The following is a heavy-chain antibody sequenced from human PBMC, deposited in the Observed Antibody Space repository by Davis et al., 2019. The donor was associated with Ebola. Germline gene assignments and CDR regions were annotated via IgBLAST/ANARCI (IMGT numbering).Heavy chain of an antibody. CDR1: GFTFSSYS. J-gene: IGHJ6*02. Sequence: GESLKISCAASGFTFSSYSMSWIRQAPGKGLEWVSYISSSSSYTNYADSVKGRFTISRDNAKNSLYLQMNSLRAEDTAVYYCASRSYYYGMDVWGQGTTVTVSS. V-gene: IGHV3-21*05. CDR3: ASRSYYYGMDV. CDR2: ISSSSSYT. D-gene: IGHD1-1*01.